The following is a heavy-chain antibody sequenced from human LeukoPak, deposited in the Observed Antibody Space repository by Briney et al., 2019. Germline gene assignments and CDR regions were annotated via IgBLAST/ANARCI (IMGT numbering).Heavy chain of an antibody. V-gene: IGHV3-23*01. J-gene: IGHJ4*02. CDR1: GFTFSSYA. CDR2: ISGSGGST. CDR3: AKEFMGYYYDSSGYHGY. Sequence: GGSLRLSCAASGFTFSSYAMSWVRQAPGKGLEWVSAISGSGGSTYYADSVKGRFTISRDNSKNTLYLQMNSLRAEDTAVYYCAKEFMGYYYDSSGYHGYWGQGTLVTVSS. D-gene: IGHD3-22*01.